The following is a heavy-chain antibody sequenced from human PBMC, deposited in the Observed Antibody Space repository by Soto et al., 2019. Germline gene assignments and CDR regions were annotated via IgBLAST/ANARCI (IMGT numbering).Heavy chain of an antibody. CDR1: GYTFANYG. V-gene: IGHV1-18*01. CDR2: ITPYNGNT. Sequence: QVHLVQSGAEVKKPGASVKVSCKASGYTFANYGVTWVRQAPGQGLDWMGWITPYNGNTHYAQKVQGRVTMTTHTSTSTAYLELWSLRSDDTAVYYCARAGDYGSFYFFDYWGQGTLVTVSS. CDR3: ARAGDYGSFYFFDY. D-gene: IGHD3-10*01. J-gene: IGHJ4*02.